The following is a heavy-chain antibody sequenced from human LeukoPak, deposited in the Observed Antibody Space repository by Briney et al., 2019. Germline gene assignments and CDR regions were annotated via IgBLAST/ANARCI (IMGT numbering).Heavy chain of an antibody. V-gene: IGHV1-69*13. Sequence: ASVKVPCKASGYTFTSYGISWVRQAPGQGLEWMGGIIPVFGTSNYAQKFQGRVTITADESTRTAYMELSSLRSEDTAVYYCARVTGGRYCSTTSCYMRGWFDPWGQGTLVTVSS. CDR1: GYTFTSYG. J-gene: IGHJ5*02. CDR2: IIPVFGTS. CDR3: ARVTGGRYCSTTSCYMRGWFDP. D-gene: IGHD2-2*02.